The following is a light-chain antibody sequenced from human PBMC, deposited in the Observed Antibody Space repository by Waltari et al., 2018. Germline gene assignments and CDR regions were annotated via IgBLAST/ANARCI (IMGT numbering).Light chain of an antibody. J-gene: IGKJ3*01. CDR3: MQALQTPFT. Sequence: DIVMTQSPLSLPVTPGEQASISCRSSTSLLNSNGYNYLDWYLQQPGQSPQLLIYLGSNRASGVPDRFSGSGSGTDFTLKISRVEAEDVGVYYCMQALQTPFTFGPGTKVDIK. CDR1: TSLLNSNGYNY. V-gene: IGKV2-28*01. CDR2: LGS.